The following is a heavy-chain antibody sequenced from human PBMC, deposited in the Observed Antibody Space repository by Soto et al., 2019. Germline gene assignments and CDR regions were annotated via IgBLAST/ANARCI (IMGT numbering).Heavy chain of an antibody. Sequence: SETLSLTCTVSGGSISSYYWSWIRQPPGKGLEWIGYIYYSGSTNYNPSLKSRVTISVDTSKNQFSLKLSSVTAADTAVYYCAREPTEYSGYDEGAFDIWGQGTMVTVSS. V-gene: IGHV4-59*01. CDR3: AREPTEYSGYDEGAFDI. CDR2: IYYSGST. J-gene: IGHJ3*02. CDR1: GGSISSYY. D-gene: IGHD5-12*01.